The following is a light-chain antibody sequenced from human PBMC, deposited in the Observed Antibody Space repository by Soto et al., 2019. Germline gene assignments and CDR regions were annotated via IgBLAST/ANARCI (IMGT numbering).Light chain of an antibody. Sequence: IQMTQSPSSLSASVGDTVTITCRASQTIDRYLNWFHQKSGQAPQLLMNAASTLRSRVPSRFTASGSGTYFTLTISILHTEDYATYYCQQSYNASFNFGPATKVHIK. CDR2: AAS. J-gene: IGKJ3*01. CDR3: QQSYNASFN. CDR1: QTIDRY. V-gene: IGKV1-39*01.